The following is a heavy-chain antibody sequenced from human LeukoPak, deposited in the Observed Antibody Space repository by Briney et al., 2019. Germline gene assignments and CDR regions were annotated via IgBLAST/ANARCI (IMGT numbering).Heavy chain of an antibody. CDR1: GGSISNQY. V-gene: IGHV4-4*07. D-gene: IGHD6-19*01. CDR2: IYTSGRT. Sequence: SETLSLTCTVSGGSISNQYWSWIRQPAGKGLEWIGRIYTSGRTNFNPSLKSRITISVDESTNQFSLKLTSVTAADTAVYFCARETLYCSGWKFDYWGQGTQVAVSS. J-gene: IGHJ4*02. CDR3: ARETLYCSGWKFDY.